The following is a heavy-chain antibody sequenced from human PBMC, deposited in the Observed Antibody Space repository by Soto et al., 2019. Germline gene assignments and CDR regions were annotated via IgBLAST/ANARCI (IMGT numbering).Heavy chain of an antibody. CDR3: AKGGTMWSSGWFPDIPDE. CDR2: ISWNSDSI. CDR1: GFTFDDYA. D-gene: IGHD6-19*01. J-gene: IGHJ4*02. Sequence: EVQLVESGGGLVQPGRSLRLSCAASGFTFDDYAMHWVRQVPGKGLEWVSGISWNSDSIAYADSVKGRFTISRDNAKNSLYLQMNSLRAEDSALYYCAKGGTMWSSGWFPDIPDEWGQGTLVTVSS. V-gene: IGHV3-9*01.